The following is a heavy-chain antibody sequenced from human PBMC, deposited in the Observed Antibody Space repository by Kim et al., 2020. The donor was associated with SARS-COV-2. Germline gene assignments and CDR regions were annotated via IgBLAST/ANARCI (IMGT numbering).Heavy chain of an antibody. CDR1: GGSFSGYY. V-gene: IGHV4-34*01. J-gene: IGHJ1*01. CDR2: INHSGST. D-gene: IGHD4-4*01. Sequence: SETLSLTCAVYGGSFSGYYWSWIRQPPGKGLEWIGEINHSGSTNYNPSLKSRVTISVDTSKNQFSLKLSSVTAADTAVYYCASRANYRHFQHWGQGTLVTVSS. CDR3: ASRANYRHFQH.